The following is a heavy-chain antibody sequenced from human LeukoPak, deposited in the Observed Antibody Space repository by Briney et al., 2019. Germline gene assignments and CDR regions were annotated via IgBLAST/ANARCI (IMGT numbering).Heavy chain of an antibody. Sequence: PGGSLRLSCAASGFTFSSYAMSWVRQAPGKGLEGVSAISGSGGSTYYADSVKGRFTISRDNSKNTLYLQMNSLRAEDTAVYYCAQSTTVTTLGYWGQGTLDTVSS. V-gene: IGHV3-23*01. CDR2: ISGSGGST. J-gene: IGHJ4*02. CDR1: GFTFSSYA. CDR3: AQSTTVTTLGY. D-gene: IGHD4-17*01.